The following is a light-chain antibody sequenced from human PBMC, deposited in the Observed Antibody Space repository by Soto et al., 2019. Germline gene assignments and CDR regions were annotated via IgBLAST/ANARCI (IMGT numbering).Light chain of an antibody. Sequence: EIVLTQSPGTLSLSPGERATLSCRASQSVNTKYLAWYQQKPGQAPRLLIDGVSSRATGIPDRFSGSGSGTDFILTISRVEPEDFVVYYCQQFGTSPLVTFGPGTKVDIK. CDR1: QSVNTKY. J-gene: IGKJ3*01. CDR2: GVS. V-gene: IGKV3-20*01. CDR3: QQFGTSPLVT.